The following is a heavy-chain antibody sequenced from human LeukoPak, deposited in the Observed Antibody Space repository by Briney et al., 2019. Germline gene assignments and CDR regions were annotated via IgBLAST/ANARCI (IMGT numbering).Heavy chain of an antibody. CDR3: ARGAYDSSGYYYYYYYGMDV. CDR2: ISYDGSNK. Sequence: PGGSLRLSCAASGFTFSSYGMHWVRQAPGKGLEWVAVISYDGSNKYYADSVKGRFTISRDNSKNTLYLQMSSLRAEDTAVYYCARGAYDSSGYYYYYYYGMDVWGQGTTVTVSS. V-gene: IGHV3-33*05. CDR1: GFTFSSYG. J-gene: IGHJ6*02. D-gene: IGHD3-22*01.